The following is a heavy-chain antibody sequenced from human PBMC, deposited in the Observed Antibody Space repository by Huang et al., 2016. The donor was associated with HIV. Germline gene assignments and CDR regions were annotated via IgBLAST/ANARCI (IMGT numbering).Heavy chain of an antibody. V-gene: IGHV3-30-3*01. CDR2: ISYDGINK. D-gene: IGHD6-19*01. Sequence: QVQLVESGGGVVQPGRSMRLCCAACGFTFSNYAMHWVRPVTGKVLGWVAVISYDGINKYYTASVKGRFTISRDNSKNALYLQMNSLRAEDTAVYYCARRAVAGIYCYYYMDVWGKGTTVTVSS. J-gene: IGHJ6*03. CDR1: GFTFSNYA. CDR3: ARRAVAGIYCYYYMDV.